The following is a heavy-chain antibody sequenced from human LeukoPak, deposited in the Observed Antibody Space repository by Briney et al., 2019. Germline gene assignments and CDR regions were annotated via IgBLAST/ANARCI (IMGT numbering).Heavy chain of an antibody. CDR3: ARPTYGDYGMDV. Sequence: PGRSLRLSCAASGFTFSSYSMNWVRQAPGKGLEWVSYISSSSSTIYYTDSMKGRFTISRDNAKNSLYLQMNSLRDEDTAVYYCARPTYGDYGMDVWGQGTTVTVSS. CDR2: ISSSSSTI. J-gene: IGHJ6*02. CDR1: GFTFSSYS. V-gene: IGHV3-48*02. D-gene: IGHD4-17*01.